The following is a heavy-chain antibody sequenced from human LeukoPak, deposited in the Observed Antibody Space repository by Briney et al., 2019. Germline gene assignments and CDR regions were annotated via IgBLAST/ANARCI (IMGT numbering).Heavy chain of an antibody. Sequence: GGSLRLSCAASGFTFSSCAMSWVRQAPGKRLEWVSAIIDIGNSIYYADSAEGRFTISRDNSKNTLYLQMNSLRAGDTAGYYCAKDPIFSGSYGVFDYWGLGTLVTVSS. CDR3: AKDPIFSGSYGVFDY. D-gene: IGHD1-26*01. CDR1: GFTFSSCA. CDR2: IIDIGNSI. V-gene: IGHV3-23*01. J-gene: IGHJ4*02.